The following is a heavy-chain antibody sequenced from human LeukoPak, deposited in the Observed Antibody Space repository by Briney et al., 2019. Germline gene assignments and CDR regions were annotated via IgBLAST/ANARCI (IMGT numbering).Heavy chain of an antibody. CDR3: ARVSFCPRCHFDY. CDR2: ISPDGSSA. Sequence: PGGSLRLSCAASGFSFSSYWMHWVRQAPGKGLVGVARISPDGSSALSADSVRGRFTISRDNADNTLYLQLNSLRAEDTAVYYCARVSFCPRCHFDYWGQGTLVTVSS. CDR1: GFSFSSYW. J-gene: IGHJ4*02. V-gene: IGHV3-74*03. D-gene: IGHD2/OR15-2a*01.